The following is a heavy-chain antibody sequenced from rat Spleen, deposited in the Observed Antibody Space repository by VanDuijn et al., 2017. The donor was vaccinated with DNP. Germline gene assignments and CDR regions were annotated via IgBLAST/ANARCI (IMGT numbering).Heavy chain of an antibody. D-gene: IGHD3-8*01. Sequence: EVQLVESGGGPVQPGRSLKLSCVASGFIFSNYWMTWVRQAPGKGLEWVASITNGGGSTYYSDSVKARFSFSRDNAKSTLELQVSSLKSEDTATYYCTSNPHIRTAAPFDYWGQGVMVTVSS. CDR1: GFIFSNYW. V-gene: IGHV5-31*01. CDR3: TSNPHIRTAAPFDY. CDR2: ITNGGGST. J-gene: IGHJ2*01.